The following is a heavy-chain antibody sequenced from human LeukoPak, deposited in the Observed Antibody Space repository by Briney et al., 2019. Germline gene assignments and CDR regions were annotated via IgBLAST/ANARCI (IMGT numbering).Heavy chain of an antibody. Sequence: PGGSLRLSCAASGFSFSSYGMHWVRQAPGKGLEWVAVISYDGSNKYYADSVKGRFTISRDNSKNTLYLQMNSLRAEDTAVYYCAHRMDTDMVTVFYGLDIWGQGTTVTVSS. CDR3: AHRMDTDMVTVFYGLDI. D-gene: IGHD5-18*01. J-gene: IGHJ6*02. V-gene: IGHV3-30*03. CDR1: GFSFSSYG. CDR2: ISYDGSNK.